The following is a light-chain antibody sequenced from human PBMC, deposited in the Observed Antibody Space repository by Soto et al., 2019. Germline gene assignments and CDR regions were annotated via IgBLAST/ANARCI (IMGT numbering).Light chain of an antibody. Sequence: QSALTQPRSVSGSPGQSVTISCTGTSIDVGGYNYVSWYQQHPGKAPKLMIYDVSKRPSGVPDRLSGSKSGNTASLTISGLQAEDEADYYCCSYAGSYTLYVFGTGTKLTVL. V-gene: IGLV2-11*01. CDR3: CSYAGSYTLYV. CDR2: DVS. J-gene: IGLJ1*01. CDR1: SIDVGGYNY.